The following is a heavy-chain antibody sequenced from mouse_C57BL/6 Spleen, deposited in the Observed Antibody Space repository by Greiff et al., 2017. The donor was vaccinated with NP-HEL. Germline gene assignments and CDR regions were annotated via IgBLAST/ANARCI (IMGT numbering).Heavy chain of an antibody. D-gene: IGHD2-12*01. CDR2: INPNNGGT. CDR1: GYTFTDYY. CDR3: ARLLGYFDV. Sequence: EVQLQQSGPELVKPGASVKISCKASGYTFTDYYMNWVKQSHGKSLEWIGDINPNNGGTSYNQKFKGKATLTVDKSSSTAYMELRSLTSEDSAVYYCARLLGYFDVWGTGTTVTVSS. V-gene: IGHV1-26*01. J-gene: IGHJ1*03.